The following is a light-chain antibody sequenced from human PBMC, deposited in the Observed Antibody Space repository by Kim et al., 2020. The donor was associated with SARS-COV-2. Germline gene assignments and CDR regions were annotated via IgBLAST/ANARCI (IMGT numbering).Light chain of an antibody. CDR3: QAWDSSTVV. J-gene: IGLJ2*01. CDR2: QDS. Sequence: SYELTQPPSVSVSPGQTASITCSGVKLGDKYACWYQQKPGQSPVLVIYQDSKRPSGIPERFSGSNSGHTATLPISGTQAMDEADYYCQAWDSSTVVFGGG. CDR1: KLGDKY. V-gene: IGLV3-1*01.